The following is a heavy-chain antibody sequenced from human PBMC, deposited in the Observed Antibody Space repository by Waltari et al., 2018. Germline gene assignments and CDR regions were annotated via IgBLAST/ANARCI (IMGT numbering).Heavy chain of an antibody. Sequence: QVQLVQSGAEVKKPGASVKVSCKASGSTFTGHYMHWVRQAPGQGLEWMGRINPNSGGTNYAQKFQGRVTMTSDTSISTAYMELSSLRSDDSAMYYCAREGSTNAYWGQGTLVTVSS. CDR2: INPNSGGT. D-gene: IGHD2-8*01. J-gene: IGHJ4*02. CDR1: GSTFTGHY. CDR3: AREGSTNAY. V-gene: IGHV1-2*06.